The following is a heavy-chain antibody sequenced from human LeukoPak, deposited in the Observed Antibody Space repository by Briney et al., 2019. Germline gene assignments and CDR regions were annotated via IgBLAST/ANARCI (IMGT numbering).Heavy chain of an antibody. J-gene: IGHJ4*02. D-gene: IGHD6-19*01. Sequence: SEALSLTCTVSGGSVSSGSYYWSWIRQPPGKGLEWIGYIYYSGSTNYNPSLKSRVTISVDTSKNQFSLKLSSVTAADTAVYYCARGISSGWSRAVGYWGQGTLVTVSS. V-gene: IGHV4-61*01. CDR2: IYYSGST. CDR1: GGSVSSGSYY. CDR3: ARGISSGWSRAVGY.